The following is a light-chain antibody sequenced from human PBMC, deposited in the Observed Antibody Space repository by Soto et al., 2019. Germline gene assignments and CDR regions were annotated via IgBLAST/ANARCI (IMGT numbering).Light chain of an antibody. V-gene: IGKV3-11*01. J-gene: IGKJ3*01. CDR1: QNISVY. CDR3: QHYDNSPPSVT. CDR2: AAS. Sequence: EIVLTHTRATLSLSPGERSTLSCRASQNISVYLAWYRQKPGPAPRPLIYAASNRATGIPARFSGSGSGTDFILTISRLEPEDFAVYYCQHYDNSPPSVTFGPGTKVDIK.